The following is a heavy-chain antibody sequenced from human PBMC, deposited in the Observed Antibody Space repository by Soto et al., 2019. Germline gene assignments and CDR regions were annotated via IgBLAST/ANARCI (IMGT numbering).Heavy chain of an antibody. J-gene: IGHJ5*02. CDR2: IHPAGINT. CDR3: ARDLDEQFSGWFAP. Sequence: ASVKVSCKAFGYSFISHYMHWVRQAPGQGLEWMGTIHPAGINTAYAQKFQGRVTMTTDTSTSTVYMELTSLTSEDTAVYYCARDLDEQFSGWFAPWGQGTLVTVS. CDR1: GYSFISHY. D-gene: IGHD6-19*01. V-gene: IGHV1-46*03.